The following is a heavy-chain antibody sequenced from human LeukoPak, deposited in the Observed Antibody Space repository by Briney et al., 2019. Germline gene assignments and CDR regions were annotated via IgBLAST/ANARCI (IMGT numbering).Heavy chain of an antibody. J-gene: IGHJ3*02. D-gene: IGHD1-26*01. V-gene: IGHV4-59*02. CDR2: VYNSGST. CDR3: VRDWEGFNFDI. CDR1: GGSVSSYY. Sequence: SETLSLTCTVSGGSVSSYYWSWVRQPPGEGLEWIAYVYNSGSTNYNPSLRSRVTISVDRSKNQFSLKMNSVTAADTAVYYCVRDWEGFNFDIWGQGTMVTVSS.